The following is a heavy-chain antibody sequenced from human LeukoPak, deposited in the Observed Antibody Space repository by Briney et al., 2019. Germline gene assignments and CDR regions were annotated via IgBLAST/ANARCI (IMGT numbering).Heavy chain of an antibody. CDR3: ARAGELRYMDM. D-gene: IGHD3-16*01. Sequence: NPGGSLRLSCAASGFIFSDYYMTWIRQAPGRGLEWVSTIKGTGLTTYYADSVKGRFTISTDNAKNSLFLQMTSLRAADTDIYCCARAGELRYMDMWGRGTAVTVSS. CDR1: GFIFSDYY. V-gene: IGHV3-11*04. CDR2: IKGTGLTT. J-gene: IGHJ6*03.